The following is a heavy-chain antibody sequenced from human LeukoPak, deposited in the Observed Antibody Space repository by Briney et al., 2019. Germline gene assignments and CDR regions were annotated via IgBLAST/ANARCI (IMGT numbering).Heavy chain of an antibody. CDR2: INHSGST. CDR1: GGSFSGYY. D-gene: IGHD3-9*01. J-gene: IGHJ3*02. Sequence: SETLSLTCAVYGGSFSGYYWSWIRQPPGKGLEWIGEINHSGSTNYNPSLKSRVTISVDTSKNQFSLKLSSVTAADTAVYYCARAAGYFRRDAFDIWGQGTMVTVSS. CDR3: ARAAGYFRRDAFDI. V-gene: IGHV4-34*01.